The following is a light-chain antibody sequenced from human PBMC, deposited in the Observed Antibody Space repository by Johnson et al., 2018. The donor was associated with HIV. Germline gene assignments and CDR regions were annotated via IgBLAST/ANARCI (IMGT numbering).Light chain of an antibody. J-gene: IGLJ1*01. V-gene: IGLV1-51*01. CDR3: GTWDSSLSAGEV. Sequence: QSLLTQPPSVSAAPGQKVTISCSGSSSNIGNNYLSWYQQLPGTAPKLLIYDNNKRPSGIPDLFSGSKSGTSATLGITGLQTGDEADYYCGTWDSSLSAGEVFGTGTKVTVL. CDR2: DNN. CDR1: SSNIGNNY.